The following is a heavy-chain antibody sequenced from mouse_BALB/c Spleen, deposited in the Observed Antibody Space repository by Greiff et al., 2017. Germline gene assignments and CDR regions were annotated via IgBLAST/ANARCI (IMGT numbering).Heavy chain of an antibody. D-gene: IGHD2-3*01. CDR1: GYSITSDYA. Sequence: EVQRVESGPGLVKPSQSLSLTCTVTGYSITSDYAWNWIRQFPGNKLEWMGYISYSGSTSYNPSLKSRISITRDTSKNQFFLQLNSVTTEDTATYYCARLIYDGYYGAMDYWGQGTSVTVSS. V-gene: IGHV3-2*02. CDR2: ISYSGST. CDR3: ARLIYDGYYGAMDY. J-gene: IGHJ4*01.